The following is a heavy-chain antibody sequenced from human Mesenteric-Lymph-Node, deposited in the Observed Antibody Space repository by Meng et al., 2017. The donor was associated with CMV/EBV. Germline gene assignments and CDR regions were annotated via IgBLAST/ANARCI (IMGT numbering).Heavy chain of an antibody. CDR3: AKAVVFGVVIPPGRFDY. CDR2: LYSGGTT. Sequence: GGSLRLSCAASGFLVSSNYMSWVRQAPGKGLEWVSTLYSGGTTFYADSVRGRFTISRDNSKNTLYLQMNSLRAEDTAVYYCAKAVVFGVVIPPGRFDYWGQGTLVTVSS. CDR1: GFLVSSNY. D-gene: IGHD3-3*01. J-gene: IGHJ4*02. V-gene: IGHV3-53*01.